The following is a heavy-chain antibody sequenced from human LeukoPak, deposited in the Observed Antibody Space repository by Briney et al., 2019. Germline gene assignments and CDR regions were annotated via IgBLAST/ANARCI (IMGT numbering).Heavy chain of an antibody. V-gene: IGHV1-18*01. D-gene: IGHD4-17*01. CDR3: ARDLGRGDYGDSLGPLYYFDY. CDR2: ISAYNGNT. CDR1: GYTFTSYG. Sequence: ASVKVSCKASGYTFTSYGISWVRQAPGQGLEWMGWISAYNGNTNYAQKLQGRVTMTTDTSTSTAYMELRSLRSDDTAVYYCARDLGRGDYGDSLGPLYYFDYWGQGTLVTVSS. J-gene: IGHJ4*02.